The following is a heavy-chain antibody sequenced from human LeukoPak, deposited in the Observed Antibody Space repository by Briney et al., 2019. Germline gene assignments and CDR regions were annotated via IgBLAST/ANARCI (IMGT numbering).Heavy chain of an antibody. V-gene: IGHV1-46*01. Sequence: ASVKISCKAFGYTFTSYYMHWVRQAPGQGLERMGVINPSGGSTTYAQQFQGRVTMTRDTSTSTVYMELSSLRSEDTATYYCARGTGGTAMNLDYWGQGTLVTVSS. CDR1: GYTFTSYY. CDR3: ARGTGGTAMNLDY. CDR2: INPSGGST. D-gene: IGHD5-18*01. J-gene: IGHJ4*02.